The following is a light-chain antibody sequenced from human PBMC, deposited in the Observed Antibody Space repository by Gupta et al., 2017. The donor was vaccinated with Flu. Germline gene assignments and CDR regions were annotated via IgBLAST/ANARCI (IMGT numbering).Light chain of an antibody. J-gene: IGKJ2*01. Sequence: TQSPATLSVSPGERATLSCRASQSVSSNLAWYQQKPGQAPRLLIHGASTRATGIPARFSGSGSGTEFTLTISSLQSADFALYYCQHYNNWPYTFGQGTRVEIK. CDR1: QSVSSN. CDR3: QHYNNWPYT. CDR2: GAS. V-gene: IGKV3-15*01.